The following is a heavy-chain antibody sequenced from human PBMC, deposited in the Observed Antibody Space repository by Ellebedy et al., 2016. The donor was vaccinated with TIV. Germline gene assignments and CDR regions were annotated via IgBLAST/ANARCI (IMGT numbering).Heavy chain of an antibody. V-gene: IGHV3-11*06. CDR1: GFIFSDYC. D-gene: IGHD6-19*01. CDR3: ARKVAGTAWDAFDI. CDR2: ISDSSTIYT. Sequence: GESLKISCEASGFIFSDYCMSWIRQAPGKGLECLSYISDSSTIYTNYADSVKGRFTISRDNAKNSLSLQMHSRSAEDTALYYCARKVAGTAWDAFDIWGQGTMVIVSP. J-gene: IGHJ3*02.